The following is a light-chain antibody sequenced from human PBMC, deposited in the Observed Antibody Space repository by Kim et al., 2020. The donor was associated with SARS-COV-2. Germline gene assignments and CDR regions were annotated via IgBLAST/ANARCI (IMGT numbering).Light chain of an antibody. V-gene: IGLV3-21*01. CDR2: YDN. CDR1: NIESKS. J-gene: IGLJ2*01. Sequence: SYELTQPPSVSVAPGKTARITCGGNNIESKSVHWYQQKPGQAPVLVIYYDNDRPSGIPERFSGSNSGNTATLTISGVEAGDEADYHCQVWDSSSDHLVFGGGTQLTV. CDR3: QVWDSSSDHLV.